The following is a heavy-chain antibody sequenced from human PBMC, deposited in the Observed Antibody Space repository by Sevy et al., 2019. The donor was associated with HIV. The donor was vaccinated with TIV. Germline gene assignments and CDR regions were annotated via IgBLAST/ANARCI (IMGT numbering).Heavy chain of an antibody. CDR1: GGSISAYY. V-gene: IGHV4-59*12. Sequence: SETLSLTCTVSGGSISAYYWSWLRQPPGKGLEYIVDIYYTGSTYYNPSIKSRVTISVDTSKNQFSLNLRSVTAVDTAVYYCARAPPVRSGDDSLNWLDPWGQGILVTVSS. CDR2: IYYTGST. CDR3: ARAPPVRSGDDSLNWLDP. J-gene: IGHJ5*02. D-gene: IGHD5-12*01.